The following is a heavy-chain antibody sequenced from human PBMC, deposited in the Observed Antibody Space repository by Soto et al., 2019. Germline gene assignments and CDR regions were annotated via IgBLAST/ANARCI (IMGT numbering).Heavy chain of an antibody. Sequence: GGSLRLSCAASGFTFSNAWMNWVRQAPGKGLEWVGRIKSKTGGETTDYAAPVKGRFIISREDSKNMLYLQMNSLKTEDTAVYYCTTDFSSGWFFDHWGQGTLVTVSS. V-gene: IGHV3-15*07. CDR3: TTDFSSGWFFDH. CDR1: GFTFSNAW. CDR2: IKSKTGGETT. J-gene: IGHJ4*01. D-gene: IGHD6-19*01.